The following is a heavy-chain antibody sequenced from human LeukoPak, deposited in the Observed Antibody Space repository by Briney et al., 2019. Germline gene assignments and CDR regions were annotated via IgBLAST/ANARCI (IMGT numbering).Heavy chain of an antibody. CDR3: ARGSYGYYGSGSYYYYYYYMDV. J-gene: IGHJ6*03. CDR2: IYYSGST. D-gene: IGHD3-10*01. CDR1: GGSISSSSYY. Sequence: TTSETLSLTCTVSGGSISSSSYYWGWIRQPPGKGLEWIGSIYYSGSTYYNPSLKSRVTISVDTSKNQFSLKLSSVTAADTAVYYCARGSYGYYGSGSYYYYYYYMDVWGKGTTVTVSS. V-gene: IGHV4-39*01.